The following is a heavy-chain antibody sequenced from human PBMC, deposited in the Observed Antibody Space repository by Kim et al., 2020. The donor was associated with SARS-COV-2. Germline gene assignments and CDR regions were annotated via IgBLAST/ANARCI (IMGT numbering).Heavy chain of an antibody. CDR3: ASPRAVAALAGYYYGMDV. D-gene: IGHD6-13*01. V-gene: IGHV1-69*13. CDR2: IIPIFGTA. Sequence: SVKVSCKASGGTFSSYAISWVRQAPGQGLEWMGGIIPIFGTANYAQKFQGRVTITADESTSTAYMELSSLRSEETAVYYCASPRAVAALAGYYYGMDVWGQGTTVTVSS. J-gene: IGHJ6*02. CDR1: GGTFSSYA.